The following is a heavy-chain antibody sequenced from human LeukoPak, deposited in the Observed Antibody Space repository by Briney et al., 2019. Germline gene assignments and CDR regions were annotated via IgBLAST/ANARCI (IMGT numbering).Heavy chain of an antibody. V-gene: IGHV3-23*01. J-gene: IGHJ3*02. Sequence: GGSLRLSCAASGFTFSSYAMSWVRQAPGKGLEWVSAISGSGGSTYYADSVKGRSTISRDNSKNTLYLQMNSLRAEDTAVYYCANSPSVAGAFDIWGQGTMVTVSS. CDR3: ANSPSVAGAFDI. CDR2: ISGSGGST. CDR1: GFTFSSYA.